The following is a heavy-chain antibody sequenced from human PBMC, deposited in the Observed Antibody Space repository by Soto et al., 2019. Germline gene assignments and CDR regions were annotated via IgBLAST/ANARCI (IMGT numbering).Heavy chain of an antibody. Sequence: QVQLVESGGGVVQPGRSLRLSCAASGFTFRSYGMHWVRQAPGKGLEWVAVISYDGSNKFYADPVKGRFTISRDNSKNTLYLQVNSLRAEDTAMYYCAKDYGSGWTMGDFWGQGTLVTVSS. D-gene: IGHD6-19*01. CDR1: GFTFRSYG. V-gene: IGHV3-30*18. CDR2: ISYDGSNK. J-gene: IGHJ4*02. CDR3: AKDYGSGWTMGDF.